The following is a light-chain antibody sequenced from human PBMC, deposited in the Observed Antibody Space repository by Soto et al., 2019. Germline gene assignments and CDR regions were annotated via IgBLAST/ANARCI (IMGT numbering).Light chain of an antibody. V-gene: IGKV1-39*01. CDR2: GAS. CDR3: QQSYSFPLT. CDR1: QSISDY. Sequence: DIQMTQSPSSLSASVGDRVAITCRSSQSISDYLNWYQQKPGKALKLVISGASNLQSGVPPRFSGSGSGSEFTLTISGLQPDDFAIYFCQQSYSFPLTFGPGTKVDV. J-gene: IGKJ3*01.